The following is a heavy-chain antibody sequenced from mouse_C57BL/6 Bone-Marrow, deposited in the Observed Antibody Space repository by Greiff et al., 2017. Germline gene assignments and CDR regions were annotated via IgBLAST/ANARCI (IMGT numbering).Heavy chain of an antibody. CDR1: GYTFTDHT. Sequence: VKLQQSDAELVKPGASVTISCKVSGYTFTDHTIPWMKQRPEPGLEWIGYIYPRDGSTKYNEKFTGKATLTADKSSSTASMQLKSLTSEDSAVYFCARDYYGSSSWCAYWGQGTLVTVSA. CDR2: IYPRDGST. D-gene: IGHD1-1*01. CDR3: ARDYYGSSSWCAY. J-gene: IGHJ3*01. V-gene: IGHV1-78*01.